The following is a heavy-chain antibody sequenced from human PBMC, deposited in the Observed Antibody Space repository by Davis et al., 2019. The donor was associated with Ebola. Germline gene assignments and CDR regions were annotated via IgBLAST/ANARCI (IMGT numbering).Heavy chain of an antibody. CDR3: AREYSSSSVYYYYGMDV. Sequence: GESLKISCAASGFTFSSYGMHWVRQAPGKGLEWVAVISYDGSNKYYADSVKGRFTISRDNSKNTLYLQMNSLRAEDTAVYYCAREYSSSSVYYYYGMDVWGQGTTVTVSS. CDR1: GFTFSSYG. J-gene: IGHJ6*02. CDR2: ISYDGSNK. V-gene: IGHV3-30*03. D-gene: IGHD6-6*01.